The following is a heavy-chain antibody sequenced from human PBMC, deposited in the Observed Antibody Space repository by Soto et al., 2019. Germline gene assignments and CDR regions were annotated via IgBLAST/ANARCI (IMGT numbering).Heavy chain of an antibody. CDR2: ISYDGSNK. V-gene: IGHV3-30-3*01. Sequence: PGGSLRLSCAASGFTFSSYAMHWVRQAPGKGLEWVAVISYDGSNKYYADSVKGRFTISRDNSKNTLYLQMNSLRAEDTAVYYCASRDPIVVVVAATRPRDYRGQGTLVTVSS. CDR3: ASRDPIVVVVAATRPRDY. J-gene: IGHJ4*02. D-gene: IGHD2-15*01. CDR1: GFTFSSYA.